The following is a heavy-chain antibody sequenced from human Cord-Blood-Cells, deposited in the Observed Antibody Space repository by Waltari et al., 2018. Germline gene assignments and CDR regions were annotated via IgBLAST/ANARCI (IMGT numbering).Heavy chain of an antibody. Sequence: QVQLQQWGAGLLKPSATLSLTCAVYGGSFRGYYWRWLRQPPGKGLEWIGEINHSGSTNYNPSLKSRVTISVDTSKNQFSLKLSSVTAADTAVYYCARGHGELLSSTSCFDYWGQGTLVTVSS. D-gene: IGHD2-2*01. V-gene: IGHV4-34*01. CDR2: INHSGST. J-gene: IGHJ4*02. CDR1: GGSFRGYY. CDR3: ARGHGELLSSTSCFDY.